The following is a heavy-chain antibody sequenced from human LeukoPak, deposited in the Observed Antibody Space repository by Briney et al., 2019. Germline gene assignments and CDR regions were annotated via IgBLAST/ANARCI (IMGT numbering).Heavy chain of an antibody. CDR2: IWYDGSNK. V-gene: IGHV3-33*01. D-gene: IGHD6-13*01. Sequence: PGGSLRLSCAASGFTFSSYGMHWVRQAPGKGLEWVAVIWYDGSNKYYADSVKGRFTISRDNSKNTLYLQMNTLRAEDTAVYYCARGGGSSSWYTWLDYWGQGTLVTFSS. CDR3: ARGGGSSSWYTWLDY. CDR1: GFTFSSYG. J-gene: IGHJ4*02.